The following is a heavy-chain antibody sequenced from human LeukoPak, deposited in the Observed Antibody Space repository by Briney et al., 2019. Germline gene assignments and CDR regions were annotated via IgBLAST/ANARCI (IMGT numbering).Heavy chain of an antibody. CDR2: INPSGGST. D-gene: IGHD6-13*01. V-gene: IGHV1-46*01. CDR3: ARDRYNSSWYFSYYYYGMDV. Sequence: ASVKVSCKASGYTFTSYYMHWVRQAPGRGLEWMGIINPSGGSTSYAQKFQGRVTMTRDTSTSTVYMELSSLRSEDTAVYYCARDRYNSSWYFSYYYYGMDVWGQGTTVAVSS. J-gene: IGHJ6*02. CDR1: GYTFTSYY.